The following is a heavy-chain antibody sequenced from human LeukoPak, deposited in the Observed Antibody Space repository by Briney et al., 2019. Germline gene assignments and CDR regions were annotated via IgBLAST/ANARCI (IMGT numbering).Heavy chain of an antibody. Sequence: PGGSLRLSCTASGFTFDDYAISWVRQAPGKGLEWVSYISSIGSTIYYADSVKGRFTISRDNAKNSLYLQMNSVRAEDTAVYYCAELGITMIGGVWGKGTTVTISS. CDR1: GFTFDDYA. J-gene: IGHJ6*04. CDR2: ISSIGSTI. CDR3: AELGITMIGGV. V-gene: IGHV3-48*03. D-gene: IGHD3-10*02.